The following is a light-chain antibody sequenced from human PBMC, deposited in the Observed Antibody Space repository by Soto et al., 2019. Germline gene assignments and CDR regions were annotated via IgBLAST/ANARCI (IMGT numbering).Light chain of an antibody. Sequence: DIQMTQSPSTLSASVGDRVTITCRASQSISSWLAWYQQKPGKAPKLLIYDASSLESGVQSRLSGSESGTEFTLPISSLQPDDFAPYYCQQYNSYSPGTFGQGTKVEIK. CDR2: DAS. CDR3: QQYNSYSPGT. V-gene: IGKV1-5*01. CDR1: QSISSW. J-gene: IGKJ1*01.